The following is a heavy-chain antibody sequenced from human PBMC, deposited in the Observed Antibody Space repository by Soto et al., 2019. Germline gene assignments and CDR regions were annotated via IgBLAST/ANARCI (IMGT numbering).Heavy chain of an antibody. Sequence: QVQLQESGPGLVKPSQTLSLTCTVSGGSISSGGYSWSWIRQHPGKGLEWIGYIYFNGSTYYNPSLKSRVTISVDTSKNQFSLKLSSVTAADTAVYYCARRTMSTVTTGPGWFDPWGQGTLVTVSS. V-gene: IGHV4-31*03. D-gene: IGHD4-17*01. CDR1: GGSISSGGYS. CDR2: IYFNGST. J-gene: IGHJ5*02. CDR3: ARRTMSTVTTGPGWFDP.